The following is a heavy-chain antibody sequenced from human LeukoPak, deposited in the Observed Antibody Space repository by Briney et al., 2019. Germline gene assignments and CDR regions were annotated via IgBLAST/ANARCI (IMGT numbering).Heavy chain of an antibody. CDR1: GFTFSDYY. J-gene: IGHJ6*02. CDR3: ARTKAPYYYYGMDA. CDR2: ISSSGSTI. V-gene: IGHV3-11*01. Sequence: PGGSLRLSCAASGFTFSDYYMSWIRQAPGKGLKWVSYISSSGSTIYYADSVKGRFTISRDNAKNSLYLQMNSLRAEDTAMYYCARTKAPYYYYGMDAWGQGTTVTVSS.